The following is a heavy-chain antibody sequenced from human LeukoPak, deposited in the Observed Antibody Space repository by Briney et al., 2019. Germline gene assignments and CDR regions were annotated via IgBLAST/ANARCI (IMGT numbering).Heavy chain of an antibody. Sequence: GESLQISCQGSGYSFTSYWIGWVRQMPGKGLEWMGIIYPGDSDTRYSPSFQGQVTISADKSISTAYLQWSSLKASDTAMYYCARHQQEDYDSSGYYFDYWGQGTLVTVSS. V-gene: IGHV5-51*01. CDR2: IYPGDSDT. CDR3: ARHQQEDYDSSGYYFDY. J-gene: IGHJ4*02. D-gene: IGHD3-22*01. CDR1: GYSFTSYW.